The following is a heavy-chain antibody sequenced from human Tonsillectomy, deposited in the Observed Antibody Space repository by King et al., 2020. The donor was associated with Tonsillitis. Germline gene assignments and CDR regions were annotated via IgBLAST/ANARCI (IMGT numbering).Heavy chain of an antibody. CDR1: GFTVSSNY. CDR3: AYDTSGNYYGFDV. J-gene: IGHJ6*02. Sequence: VQLVESGGGLIQPGGSLRLSCAASGFTVSSNYMTWVRQAPGKGLEWVSVINITGSTYYADSVKGRFIIFRDDSKNTVHLQMNSLKAEDTAVYYCAYDTSGNYYGFDVWGQGTTVTVSS. D-gene: IGHD3-16*01. V-gene: IGHV3-53*01. CDR2: INITGST.